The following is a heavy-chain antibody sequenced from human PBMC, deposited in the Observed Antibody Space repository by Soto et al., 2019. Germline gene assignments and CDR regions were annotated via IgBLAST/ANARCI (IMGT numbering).Heavy chain of an antibody. J-gene: IGHJ4*02. Sequence: EVQLVESGGGLVQPGRSLRLSCAASGFTFNDDAMHWVRQAPGKGLGWVSGISWNSGNIGYADSVKGRFTISRDNAKNSLYLQMNSLRAEDTALCYCAIFRTVTTPFDCWGQGTLVTVS. CDR3: AIFRTVTTPFDC. CDR1: GFTFNDDA. CDR2: ISWNSGNI. D-gene: IGHD4-17*01. V-gene: IGHV3-9*01.